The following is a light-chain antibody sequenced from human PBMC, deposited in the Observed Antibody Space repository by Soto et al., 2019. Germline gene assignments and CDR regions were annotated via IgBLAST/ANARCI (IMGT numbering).Light chain of an antibody. CDR3: STYIGSSTYVV. V-gene: IGLV2-14*01. J-gene: IGLJ2*01. CDR2: DVS. Sequence: QSALTQPASVSGSPGQSITISCTGTSSDVGGYNYVSWYQQHPGKAPKLMIYDVSNRPSGVSNRFSGSKSGNTASLTISGLQAEDEADYYCSTYIGSSTYVVFGGGTKLTVL. CDR1: SSDVGGYNY.